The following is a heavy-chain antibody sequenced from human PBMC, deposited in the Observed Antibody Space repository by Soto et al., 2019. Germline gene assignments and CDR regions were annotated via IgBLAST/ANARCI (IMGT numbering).Heavy chain of an antibody. V-gene: IGHV1-69*02. J-gene: IGHJ4*02. CDR3: ASARYQC. Sequence: GASVKVSCKDSGGTLGSYTSSWVRQAPGQGLEWMGRIIPILGIANYAQKFQGRVTITADKSTSTAYMELSSLRSEDTAVYYCASARYQCWGQGTLVTVSS. D-gene: IGHD6-19*01. CDR2: IIPILGIA. CDR1: GGTLGSYT.